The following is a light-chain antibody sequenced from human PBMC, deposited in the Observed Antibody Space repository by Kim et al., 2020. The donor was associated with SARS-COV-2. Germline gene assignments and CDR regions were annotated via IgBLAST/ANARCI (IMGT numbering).Light chain of an antibody. Sequence: QRVTISCTGSSSNLGACFAVHCYQHLPAAAPKLLIFDNINRPSGVPDRFSGSKSATSASLAITGLQAEDEAAYYCQSYDNSLRGYVFGTGTKVTVL. CDR3: QSYDNSLRGYV. CDR1: SSNLGACFA. CDR2: DNI. V-gene: IGLV1-40*01. J-gene: IGLJ1*01.